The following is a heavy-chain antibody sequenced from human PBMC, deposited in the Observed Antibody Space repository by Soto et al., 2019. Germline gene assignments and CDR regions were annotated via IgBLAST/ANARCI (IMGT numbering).Heavy chain of an antibody. CDR3: ARHGGMATHLGY. CDR1: GDSISSGSYY. V-gene: IGHV4-61*01. CDR2: VYYSGST. D-gene: IGHD5-12*01. Sequence: SETLSLTCTVSGDSISSGSYYWSWIRQPPGKGLEWIAYVYYSGSTNYNPSLKSRVTISVDTSKNQFSLKLSSVTAADTAVYYCARHGGMATHLGYWGQGTLLTVSS. J-gene: IGHJ4*02.